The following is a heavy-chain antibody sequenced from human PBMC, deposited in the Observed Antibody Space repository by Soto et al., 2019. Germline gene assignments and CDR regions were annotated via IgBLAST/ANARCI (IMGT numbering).Heavy chain of an antibody. CDR2: ISGSGGTT. D-gene: IGHD6-6*01. Sequence: GGSLRLSCAASGLTFNHYGMAWVRQAPGKGLEWVSVISGSGGTTYYADSVKGRFTISRDNSKSTVYLQMNSLRVEDTALYSCAKVIVLGASTIEFWGPGTLVTVSS. J-gene: IGHJ4*02. CDR1: GLTFNHYG. V-gene: IGHV3-23*01. CDR3: AKVIVLGASTIEF.